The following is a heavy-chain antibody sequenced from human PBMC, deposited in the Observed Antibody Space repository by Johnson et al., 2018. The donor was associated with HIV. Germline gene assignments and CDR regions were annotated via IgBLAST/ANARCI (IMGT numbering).Heavy chain of an antibody. J-gene: IGHJ3*02. CDR3: ARAAYSGSHHDAFDI. V-gene: IGHV3-23*04. Sequence: VQLVESGGGVVRPGGSLRLSCAASGFTFDDYGMSWVRQAPGKGLEWVSAISGSGGSTYYADSVKGRFTISRDNSKNTLYLQMNSLRAEDTAVYYCARAAYSGSHHDAFDIWGQGTRVTVSS. D-gene: IGHD1-26*01. CDR1: GFTFDDYG. CDR2: ISGSGGST.